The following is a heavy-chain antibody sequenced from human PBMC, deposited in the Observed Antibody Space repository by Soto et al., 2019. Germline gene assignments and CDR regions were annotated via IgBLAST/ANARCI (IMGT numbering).Heavy chain of an antibody. CDR2: IYYSGST. D-gene: IGHD2-15*01. J-gene: IGHJ4*02. Sequence: SETLSLTCTVSGGSISSYYWSWIRQPPGKGLEWIGYIYYSGSTNYNPSLKSRVTISVDTSKNQFSLKLSSVTAADTAVYYCARAGGYCIGGSCYLGYSDYSGQGTLDLVSS. V-gene: IGHV4-59*01. CDR1: GGSISSYY. CDR3: ARAGGYCIGGSCYLGYSDY.